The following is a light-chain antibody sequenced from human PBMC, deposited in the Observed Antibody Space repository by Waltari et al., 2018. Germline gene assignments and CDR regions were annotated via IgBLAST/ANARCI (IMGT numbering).Light chain of an antibody. CDR3: QSYDSSLTAMV. J-gene: IGLJ2*01. CDR1: SSHIPARFP. CDR2: GKN. Sequence: QSVLTQPPSVSGAPGQSVTIPCSGNSSHIPARFPVQWYQHLPGTAPILLVDGKNNRPSGVPDRFAGSRSGASASLAITGLQAEDEGSYHCQSYDSSLTAMVFGGGTKLTVL. V-gene: IGLV1-40*01.